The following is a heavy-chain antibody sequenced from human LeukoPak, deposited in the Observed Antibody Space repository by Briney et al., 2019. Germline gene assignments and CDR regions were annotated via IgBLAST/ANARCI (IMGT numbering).Heavy chain of an antibody. CDR2: ISYDGSNK. Sequence: GGSLRLSCAASGFTFSSYAMHWVRQAPGKGLEWVAVISYDGSNKYYADSVKGRFTISRDNSKNTLYLQMNSLRAEDTAVYYCARGYGSSTSCYTSDYWGQGTLVTVSS. CDR3: ARGYGSSTSCYTSDY. V-gene: IGHV3-30-3*01. D-gene: IGHD2-2*02. CDR1: GFTFSSYA. J-gene: IGHJ4*02.